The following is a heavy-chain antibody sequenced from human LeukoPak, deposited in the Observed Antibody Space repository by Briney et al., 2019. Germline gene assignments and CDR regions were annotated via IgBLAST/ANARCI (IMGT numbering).Heavy chain of an antibody. J-gene: IGHJ4*02. CDR2: ISWNSGSI. CDR3: AKIYGGNSGPIDY. V-gene: IGHV3-9*01. CDR1: GFTFGDYA. Sequence: GGSLRLSCAASGFTFGDYAMHWVRHAPGKGLEWVSGISWNSGSIGYADSVKGRFTISRDNAKNSLYLQMNSLRAEDTALYYCAKIYGGNSGPIDYWGQGTLVTVSS. D-gene: IGHD4-23*01.